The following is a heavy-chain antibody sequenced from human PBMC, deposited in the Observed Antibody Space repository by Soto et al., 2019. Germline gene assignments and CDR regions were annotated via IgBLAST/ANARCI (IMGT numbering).Heavy chain of an antibody. CDR2: ITGGGNNT. V-gene: IGHV3-23*01. J-gene: IGHJ4*02. CDR3: AKDPTPRDTGGYLYYFDY. CDR1: GFTFSSYA. D-gene: IGHD2-8*02. Sequence: HPGGSLRLSCAASGFTFSSYAMSWVRQAPGKGLEWVSGITGGGNNTYYGDSVKGRFTISRDDSKNTLYLEMNSLRADDTAVYYCAKDPTPRDTGGYLYYFDYWGQGTLVTVSS.